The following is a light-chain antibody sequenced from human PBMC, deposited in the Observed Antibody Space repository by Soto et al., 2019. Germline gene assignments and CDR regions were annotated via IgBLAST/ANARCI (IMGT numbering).Light chain of an antibody. CDR3: CSYAGSYTV. CDR1: SSDVGGYNY. CDR2: DVS. J-gene: IGLJ3*02. Sequence: QSALTQPRSVSGSPGQSVTISCTGTSSDVGGYNYVSWYQQHPGKAPKLMIYDVSKRPSGVPDRFSGSKSGNTASRTISGLQAEDEADYYCCSYAGSYTVFGGGTKVTVL. V-gene: IGLV2-11*01.